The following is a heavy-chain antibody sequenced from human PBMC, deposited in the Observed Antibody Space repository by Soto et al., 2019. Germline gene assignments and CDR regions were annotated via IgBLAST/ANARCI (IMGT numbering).Heavy chain of an antibody. Sequence: SETLSLTCTVSGGSISSGGYYWSWIRQHPGKGLEWIGYIYYSGSTYYNPSLKSRVTISVDTSKNQFSLKLSSVTAADTAVYYCARLGYCSGGSCYAIPYFHDGRPVTLVTVST. CDR3: ARLGYCSGGSCYAIPYFHD. V-gene: IGHV4-31*03. J-gene: IGHJ4*02. CDR2: IYYSGST. CDR1: GGSISSGGYY. D-gene: IGHD2-15*01.